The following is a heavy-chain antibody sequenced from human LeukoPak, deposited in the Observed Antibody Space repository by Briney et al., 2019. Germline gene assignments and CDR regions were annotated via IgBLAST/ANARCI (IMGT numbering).Heavy chain of an antibody. J-gene: IGHJ2*01. CDR3: GLSPYTRGWHWNLDL. CDR1: GGSITSSSYF. V-gene: IGHV4-39*07. D-gene: IGHD6-19*01. Sequence: SETLSLTCTVSGGSITSSSYFWGWIRQPPGKGLEWIGSIYYIGSTYYNPSLRSRVTMSLDTSKDQLSLKVNSVTAADTAVYYCGLSPYTRGWHWNLDLWGRGTPVTVSS. CDR2: IYYIGST.